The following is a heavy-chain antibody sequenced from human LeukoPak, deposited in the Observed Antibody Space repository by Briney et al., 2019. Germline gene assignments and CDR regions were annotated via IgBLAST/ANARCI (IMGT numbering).Heavy chain of an antibody. CDR1: GFTFSRYA. V-gene: IGHV3-30*01. Sequence: GGPLRLSCAASGFTFSRYAMHWVRQARGKGREGVAVISYYGSDKYYADSVKGRVTISRDNSKNTLHLQMNSLRAEDTAVHYCARDYYDSSGYYYWRGFFGAFDIWGPGTMVTVSS. CDR3: ARDYYDSSGYYYWRGFFGAFDI. J-gene: IGHJ3*02. D-gene: IGHD3-22*01. CDR2: ISYYGSDK.